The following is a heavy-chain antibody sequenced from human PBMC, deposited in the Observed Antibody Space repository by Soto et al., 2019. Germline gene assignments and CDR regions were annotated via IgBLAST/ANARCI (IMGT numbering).Heavy chain of an antibody. Sequence: GGSLRLSCAASGFTFSSYAMHWVRQSPGEGLEWVAVISYDGSNKYYADSVKGRFTISRDNAKNSLYLQMNSLRAEDTAVYYCARDSGARIAVAGTGIDYWGQGTLVTVSS. J-gene: IGHJ4*02. CDR3: ARDSGARIAVAGTGIDY. V-gene: IGHV3-30-3*01. CDR1: GFTFSSYA. CDR2: ISYDGSNK. D-gene: IGHD6-19*01.